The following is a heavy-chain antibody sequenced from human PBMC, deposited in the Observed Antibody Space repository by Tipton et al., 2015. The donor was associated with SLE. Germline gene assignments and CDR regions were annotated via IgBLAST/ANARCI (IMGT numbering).Heavy chain of an antibody. CDR2: ISYEGSLK. CDR1: TFTFSGYA. J-gene: IGHJ4*02. V-gene: IGHV3-30*04. CDR3: ARAEDRTSWPFDY. D-gene: IGHD6-13*01. Sequence: LSLTCAASTFTFSGYAMHWVRQAPGKGLEWVAGISYEGSLKHYADSVKGRFTISRDNSKNTLFLQMSSLRAEDTALYYCARAEDRTSWPFDYWGQGTLVTVSS.